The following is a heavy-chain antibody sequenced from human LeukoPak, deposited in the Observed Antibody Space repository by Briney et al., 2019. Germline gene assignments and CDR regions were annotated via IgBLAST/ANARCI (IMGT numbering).Heavy chain of an antibody. CDR2: ISAYNGNT. V-gene: IGHV1-18*01. CDR3: ARSPTYYDFWSGYHTFDAFDI. J-gene: IGHJ3*02. D-gene: IGHD3-3*01. Sequence: ASVKVSCKASGYTFTSYGISWVRQAPGQGLEWMGWISAYNGNTNYAQKLQGRVTMTTDTSTSTAYMELRSLRSDDTAVYYCARSPTYYDFWSGYHTFDAFDIWGQGTMVTVSS. CDR1: GYTFTSYG.